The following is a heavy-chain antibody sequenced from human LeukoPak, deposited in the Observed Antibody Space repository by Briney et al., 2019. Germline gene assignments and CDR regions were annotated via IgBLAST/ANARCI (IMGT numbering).Heavy chain of an antibody. CDR2: IIPIFGTA. CDR1: GGTFSSYA. V-gene: IGHV1-69*05. CDR3: ARDQSGLFQH. J-gene: IGHJ1*01. Sequence: ASVKVSCKASGGTFSSYAISWVRQAPGQGLEWMGGIIPIFGTANYAQKFQGRVTITTDESTSTAYMELSSLRSEDTAVCYCARDQSGLFQHWGQGTLVTVSS.